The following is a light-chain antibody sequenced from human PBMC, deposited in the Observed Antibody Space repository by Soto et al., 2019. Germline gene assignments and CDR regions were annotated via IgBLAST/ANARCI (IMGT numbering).Light chain of an antibody. CDR2: EVS. J-gene: IGLJ7*01. V-gene: IGLV2-23*02. CDR1: SSDVGSHNL. CDR3: CSYGGSRAV. Sequence: QSALTQPASVSGSPGQSITISCTGTSSDVGSHNLVSWYQQHPGQAPKLMIYEVSKRPLGGSARFSASKSGNTASLTISGLQAEEEADYYCCSYGGSRAVFGGGTQLTVL.